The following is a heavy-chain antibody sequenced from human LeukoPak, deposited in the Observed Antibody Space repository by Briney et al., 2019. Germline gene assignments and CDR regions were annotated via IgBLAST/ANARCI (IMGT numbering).Heavy chain of an antibody. CDR3: ARSYSSWYEPFFDY. V-gene: IGHV1-8*03. CDR2: MNPNSGNT. J-gene: IGHJ4*02. CDR1: GYTFTSYD. D-gene: IGHD6-13*01. Sequence: ASVKVSCKASGYTFTSYDINWVRQATGQGLEWMGWMNPNSGNTGYAQKFQGRVTITRNTSISTAYMELSSLRSEDTAVYYCARSYSSWYEPFFDYWGQGTLVTVSS.